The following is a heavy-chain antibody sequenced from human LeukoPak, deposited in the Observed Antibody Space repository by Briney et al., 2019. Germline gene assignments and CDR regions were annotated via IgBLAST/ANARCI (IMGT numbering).Heavy chain of an antibody. CDR3: ARSQQRGYSYGRLDY. V-gene: IGHV1-69*13. CDR1: GGTFSSYA. J-gene: IGHJ4*02. Sequence: SVKVSCTASGGTFSSYAISWVRQAPGQGLERMGGIIPIFGTANYAQKFQGRVTITADESTSTAYMELSSLRSEDTAVYYCARSQQRGYSYGRLDYWGQGTLVTVSS. CDR2: IIPIFGTA. D-gene: IGHD5-18*01.